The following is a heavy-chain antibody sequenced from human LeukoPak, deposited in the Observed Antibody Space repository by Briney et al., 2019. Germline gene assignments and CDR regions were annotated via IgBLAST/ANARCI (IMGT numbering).Heavy chain of an antibody. J-gene: IGHJ4*02. CDR3: ARDYCSGGSCYFDY. V-gene: IGHV3-74*01. CDR2: INSDGSST. CDR1: GFTSSSYR. D-gene: IGHD2-15*01. Sequence: PGGSLRLSCAASGFTSSSYRMHWVRQAPGKGLVWVSRINSDGSSTSYADSVKGRFTISRDNAKNTLYLQMNSLRAEDTAVYYCARDYCSGGSCYFDYWGQGTLVTVSS.